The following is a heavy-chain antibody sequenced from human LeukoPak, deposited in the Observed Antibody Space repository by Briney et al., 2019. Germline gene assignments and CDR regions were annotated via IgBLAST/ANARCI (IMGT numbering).Heavy chain of an antibody. CDR2: INHSGST. D-gene: IGHD6-13*01. J-gene: IGHJ4*02. CDR3: ARGPLIAAAGTGRFWNY. Sequence: SETLSLTCAVYGGSFSGYYWSWIRQPPGKGLEWIGEINHSGSTNYNPSLKSRVTISVDTSKNQFSLKLRSVTAADTAVYYCARGPLIAAAGTGRFWNYWGQGTLVTVSS. CDR1: GGSFSGYY. V-gene: IGHV4-34*01.